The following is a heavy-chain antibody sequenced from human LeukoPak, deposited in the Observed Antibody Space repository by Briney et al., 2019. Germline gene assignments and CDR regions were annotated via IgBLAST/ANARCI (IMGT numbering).Heavy chain of an antibody. CDR1: GLTFSSYG. CDR2: ISYDETNR. CDR3: ARDLDYDSSGIDY. Sequence: GGSLRLPCAASGLTFSSYGMDWVRQAPDKGLEWVAVISYDETNRYYADSVKGRFTISRDNSKNTLYLQMNSLRAEDTAVYYCARDLDYDSSGIDYWGQGTLVTVSS. V-gene: IGHV3-33*08. D-gene: IGHD3-22*01. J-gene: IGHJ4*02.